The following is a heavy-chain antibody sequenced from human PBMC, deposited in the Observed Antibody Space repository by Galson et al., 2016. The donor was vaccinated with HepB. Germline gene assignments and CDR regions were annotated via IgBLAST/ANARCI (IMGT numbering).Heavy chain of an antibody. CDR1: GFTFSSYA. CDR3: ARDGSGGYCSGGGCYSLNL. D-gene: IGHD2-15*01. J-gene: IGHJ4*02. Sequence: SLRLSCAASGFTFSSYAMHWVRQAPGKGLEWVALISYDGWNTYYADSVTGRFTISRDNSKNTLVLQMGSLRPEDTAGYYCARDGSGGYCSGGGCYSLNLWGQGTLVTVSS. CDR2: ISYDGWNT. V-gene: IGHV3-30*04.